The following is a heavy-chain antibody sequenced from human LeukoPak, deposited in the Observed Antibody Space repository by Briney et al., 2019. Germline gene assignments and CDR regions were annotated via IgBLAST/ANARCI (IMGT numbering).Heavy chain of an antibody. V-gene: IGHV1-69-2*01. CDR2: VDPEDGET. CDR1: GYTFTDYY. D-gene: IGHD3-22*01. Sequence: GATVKISCKASGYTFTDYYMNWVQQAPGKGLEWMGRVDPEDGETIYAEKFQGRVTITADTSTDTAYMELSSLRSEDTAVYYCATEGYYYDSSGYYSLDYWGQGTLVTVSS. CDR3: ATEGYYYDSSGYYSLDY. J-gene: IGHJ4*02.